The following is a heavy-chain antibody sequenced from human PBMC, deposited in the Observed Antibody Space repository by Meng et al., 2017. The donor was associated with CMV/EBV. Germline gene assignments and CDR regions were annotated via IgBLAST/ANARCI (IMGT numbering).Heavy chain of an antibody. Sequence: LSLTCAASGFTVSSHYMSWVRQAPGKGLEWVSVIYSGGSTYYADSVKGRFTISRDNSKNTLYLQMNSLRAEDTAVYYCAGSSSSYYYYGMDVWGQGTTVTVSS. V-gene: IGHV3-53*01. CDR1: GFTVSSHY. CDR3: AGSSSSYYYYGMDV. J-gene: IGHJ6*02. D-gene: IGHD6-6*01. CDR2: IYSGGST.